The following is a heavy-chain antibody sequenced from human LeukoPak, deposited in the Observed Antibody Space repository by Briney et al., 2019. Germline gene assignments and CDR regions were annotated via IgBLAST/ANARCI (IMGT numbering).Heavy chain of an antibody. CDR3: ARDSTYYYDSGSSGPHYFDF. Sequence: GGSLRLSCTGSGFTFSSYAMHWVRQAPGKGLEWVALISYHGDITYYADSVKGRFTLSRDNSKTTLFLQLNSLRAEDTAVYYCARDSTYYYDSGSSGPHYFDFWGQGTLVTVSS. CDR1: GFTFSSYA. D-gene: IGHD3-10*01. CDR2: ISYHGDIT. J-gene: IGHJ4*02. V-gene: IGHV3-30*01.